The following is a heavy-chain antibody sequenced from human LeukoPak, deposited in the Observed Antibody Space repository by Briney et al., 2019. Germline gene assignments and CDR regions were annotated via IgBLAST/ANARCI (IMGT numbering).Heavy chain of an antibody. CDR2: INHDGSER. Sequence: GGSLRLSCAASGFTFSSYWMSWVRQAPGKGLEWVATINHDGSERFYVDSVKGRFTISRDNAQNSLFLQMTSLRAEDTAVFSCARGSSGWSFDYWGQGTLVTVSS. CDR1: GFTFSSYW. J-gene: IGHJ4*02. V-gene: IGHV3-7*05. CDR3: ARGSSGWSFDY. D-gene: IGHD6-19*01.